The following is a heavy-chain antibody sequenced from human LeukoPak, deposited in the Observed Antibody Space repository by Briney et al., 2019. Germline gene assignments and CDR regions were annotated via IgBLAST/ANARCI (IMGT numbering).Heavy chain of an antibody. D-gene: IGHD3-10*01. J-gene: IGHJ4*02. CDR2: ISGSGANT. CDR1: VFTFSTYA. V-gene: IGHV3-23*01. CDR3: AKASGYYGSGRLRTPPNDY. Sequence: PGGSLRLSCAASVFTFSTYAMSWVRQAPGKGREWGSTISGSGANTYYADSVRGRVTLSRDKSKNTLSLHMHSLRAADTAVYYCAKASGYYGSGRLRTPPNDYSGQGTPVTVSS.